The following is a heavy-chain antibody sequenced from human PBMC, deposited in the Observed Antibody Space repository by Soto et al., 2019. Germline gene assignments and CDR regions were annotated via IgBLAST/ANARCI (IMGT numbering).Heavy chain of an antibody. CDR2: IIPIFGTA. J-gene: IGHJ4*02. V-gene: IGHV1-69*13. Sequence: GASVKVSCKASGGTFSSYAISWVRQAPGQGLEWMGGIIPIFGTANYAQKFQGRVTITADESTSTAYMELSSLRSEDTAVCYCARDREIYSSSSPLYFDYWGQGTLVTVSS. CDR3: ARDREIYSSSSPLYFDY. CDR1: GGTFSSYA. D-gene: IGHD6-6*01.